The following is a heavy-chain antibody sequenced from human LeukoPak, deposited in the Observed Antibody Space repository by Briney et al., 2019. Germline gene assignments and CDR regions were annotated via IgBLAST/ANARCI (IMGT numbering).Heavy chain of an antibody. V-gene: IGHV3-23*01. Sequence: GGSLRLSCAASGFTFSSYAMSWVRQAPGKGLEWVSTISGSGGSTYYSDSVKGRFTISRDNSKNTLYLQMNSLRAEDTAVYYCTKGYGSGSSRYYFDYWGQGTLVTVSS. CDR1: GFTFSSYA. CDR2: ISGSGGST. D-gene: IGHD3-10*01. CDR3: TKGYGSGSSRYYFDY. J-gene: IGHJ4*02.